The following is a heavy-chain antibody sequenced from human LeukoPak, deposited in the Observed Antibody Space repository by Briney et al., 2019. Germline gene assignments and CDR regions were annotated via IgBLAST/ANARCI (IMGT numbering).Heavy chain of an antibody. J-gene: IGHJ4*02. Sequence: GGSLRLSCAASGFTFSSYSMNWVRQAPGKGLERVSYISSSSSTIYYADSVKGRFTISRDNAKNSLYLQMNSLRDEDTAVYYCARDVSDFWSGSTDYWGQGTLVTVSS. CDR1: GFTFSSYS. D-gene: IGHD3-3*01. CDR3: ARDVSDFWSGSTDY. V-gene: IGHV3-48*02. CDR2: ISSSSSTI.